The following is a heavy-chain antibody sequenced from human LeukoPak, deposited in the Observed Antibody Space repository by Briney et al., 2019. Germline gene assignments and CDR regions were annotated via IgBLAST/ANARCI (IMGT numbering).Heavy chain of an antibody. J-gene: IGHJ4*02. V-gene: IGHV3-23*01. CDR1: GFTFSSYA. D-gene: IGHD6-19*01. CDR2: ISGSGGST. CDR3: AKDLGIAVAGQFDY. Sequence: GGSLRLSCIASGFTFSSYAMSWVRQAPGKGLEWVSAISGSGGSTYYADSVKGRFTISRDNSKNTLYLQMNSLRAEDTAVYYCAKDLGIAVAGQFDYWGQGTLVTVSS.